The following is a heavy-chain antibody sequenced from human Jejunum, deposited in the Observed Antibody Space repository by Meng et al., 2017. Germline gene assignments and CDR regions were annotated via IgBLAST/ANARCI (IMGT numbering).Heavy chain of an antibody. CDR3: AKNGAYCLEY. CDR1: GGSISSGHW. V-gene: IGHV4-4*02. J-gene: IGHJ4*02. Sequence: QVQVAESGPGLVKPSGTLSLTCAVSGGSISSGHWWSWVRQSPGEGLQWIGEIHHSGRVTYNPSLKSRVAISVDMSKNQFSLELSSVTAADTAVYYCAKNGAYCLEYWGQGTLVTVSS. CDR2: IHHSGRV. D-gene: IGHD2-8*02.